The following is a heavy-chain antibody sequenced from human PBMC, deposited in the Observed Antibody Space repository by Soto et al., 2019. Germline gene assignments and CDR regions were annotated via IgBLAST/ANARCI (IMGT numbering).Heavy chain of an antibody. Sequence: PGGSLRLSCAASGFTFSDYYMSWIRQAPGKGLEWVSYIRSSGSTIYYADSVKGRFTISRDNAKNSLYLQMNSLRAEDTAVYYCARDLVVYSSPEGGFDPWGQGTLVTVSS. V-gene: IGHV3-11*01. D-gene: IGHD6-13*01. J-gene: IGHJ5*02. CDR2: IRSSGSTI. CDR1: GFTFSDYY. CDR3: ARDLVVYSSPEGGFDP.